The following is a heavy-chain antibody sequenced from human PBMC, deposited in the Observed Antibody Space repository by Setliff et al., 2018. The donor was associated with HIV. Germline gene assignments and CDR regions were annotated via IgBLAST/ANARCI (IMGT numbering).Heavy chain of an antibody. CDR1: GFTFSSYW. V-gene: IGHV3-7*03. J-gene: IGHJ3*02. CDR2: IKQDGSEK. Sequence: PGGSLRLSCAASGFTFSSYWMSWVRQAPGKGLEWVANIKQDGSEKYYVDSVKGRFTISRDNSKNTLYLQMNSLRAEDTAVYYCAKDQAVVTPRYDAFDIWGQGTMVTVSS. CDR3: AKDQAVVTPRYDAFDI. D-gene: IGHD2-15*01.